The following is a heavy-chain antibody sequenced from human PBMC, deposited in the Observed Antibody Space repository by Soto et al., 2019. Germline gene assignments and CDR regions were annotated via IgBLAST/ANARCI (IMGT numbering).Heavy chain of an antibody. D-gene: IGHD5-12*01. CDR2: IIPIFGTA. CDR1: GGTFSSYA. Sequence: SVKVSCKASGGTFSSYAISWVRQAPGQGLEWMGGIIPIFGTANYAQKFQGRVTITADESTSTAYMELSSLRSEDTAVYYCARDTMATNNRLHYWGQGTLVTVSS. J-gene: IGHJ4*02. V-gene: IGHV1-69*13. CDR3: ARDTMATNNRLHY.